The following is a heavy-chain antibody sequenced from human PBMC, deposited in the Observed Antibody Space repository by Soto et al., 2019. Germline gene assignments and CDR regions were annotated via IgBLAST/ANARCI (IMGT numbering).Heavy chain of an antibody. J-gene: IGHJ5*02. Sequence: QVQLRGGGPGMLTPSQTLSLHCPVSCGPISRGGYYWNWIRQHPGKGLEWIGYLYYSGSTYYNPSLKSRVSISVDTSKNHFSLKLTSVTAADTAVYYCARSVFPWGRGTLVTVSS. CDR2: LYYSGST. CDR3: ARSVFP. V-gene: IGHV4-31*03. CDR1: CGPISRGGYY.